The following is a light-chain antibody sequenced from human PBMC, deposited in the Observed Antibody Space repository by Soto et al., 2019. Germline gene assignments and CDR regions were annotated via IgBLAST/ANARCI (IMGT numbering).Light chain of an antibody. Sequence: EIVVTQSASTLSVSPGGRATLSCRASQGVGSNLAWYQQKPGQAPRLLIYGASTRATGIPGRFSGSGSGTEFTLTIISLQSEDFAVYYCQQHNNWPPWTFGQGTKVDIK. CDR3: QQHNNWPPWT. J-gene: IGKJ1*01. CDR1: QGVGSN. CDR2: GAS. V-gene: IGKV3-15*01.